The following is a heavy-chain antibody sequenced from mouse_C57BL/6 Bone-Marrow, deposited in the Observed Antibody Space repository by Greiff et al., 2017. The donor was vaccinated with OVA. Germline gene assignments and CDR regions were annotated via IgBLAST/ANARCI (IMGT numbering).Heavy chain of an antibody. CDR2: ISNGGGST. CDR1: GFTFSDYY. V-gene: IGHV5-12*01. J-gene: IGHJ4*01. CDR3: ARKLTCYYAMDY. Sequence: EVKVVESGGGLVQPGGSLKLSCAASGFTFSDYYMYWVRQTPEKRLEWVAYISNGGGSTYYPDTVKGRFTISRDNAKNTLYLQMSRLKSEDTAMYYCARKLTCYYAMDYWGQGTSVTVSS. D-gene: IGHD1-3*01.